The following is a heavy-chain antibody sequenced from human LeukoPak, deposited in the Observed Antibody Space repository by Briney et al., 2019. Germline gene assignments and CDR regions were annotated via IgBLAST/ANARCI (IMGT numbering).Heavy chain of an antibody. Sequence: SETLSLTCTVSGGSIRSYYWSWIRQPPGKGLEWIGYIYDSGSTNYNPSLKSRVTISVDTSKNQFSLQLNSVTPNDTAVYYCASGIGSDFQHWGQGTLVTVSS. CDR1: GGSIRSYY. CDR3: ASGIGSDFQH. CDR2: IYDSGST. J-gene: IGHJ1*01. D-gene: IGHD2-15*01. V-gene: IGHV4-59*08.